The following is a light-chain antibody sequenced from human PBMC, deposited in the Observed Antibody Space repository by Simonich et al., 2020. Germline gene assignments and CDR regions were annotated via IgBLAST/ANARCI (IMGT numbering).Light chain of an antibody. CDR2: DVS. Sequence: QSALTQPPSASGSPGQSVTISCTGTSSDIGGYNYVSWYQQHPGKAPKLMIYDVSKLPSGFPDRFSGSTSGNTASLTVSGLQAEDEADYYCSSYAGSNNVVFGGGTKLTVL. J-gene: IGLJ2*01. V-gene: IGLV2-8*01. CDR1: SSDIGGYNY. CDR3: SSYAGSNNVV.